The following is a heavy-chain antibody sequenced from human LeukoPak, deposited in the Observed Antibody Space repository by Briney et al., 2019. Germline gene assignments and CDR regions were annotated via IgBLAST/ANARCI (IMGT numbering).Heavy chain of an antibody. Sequence: ASVRVSCKASGGTFSSYAISWVRQAPGQGLEWMGGIIPIFGRAHYAQKFQGRVTITADESTSTAYMELSSLRSEDTAVYYCARDVRYYGAVRQGYFQHWGQGSLVTVSS. D-gene: IGHD3-10*01. CDR1: GGTFSSYA. J-gene: IGHJ1*01. CDR3: ARDVRYYGAVRQGYFQH. V-gene: IGHV1-69*13. CDR2: IIPIFGRA.